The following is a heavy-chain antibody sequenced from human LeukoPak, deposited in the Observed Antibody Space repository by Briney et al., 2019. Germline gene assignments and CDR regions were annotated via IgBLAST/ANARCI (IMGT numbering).Heavy chain of an antibody. D-gene: IGHD2-2*01. CDR1: GFTFSSYW. CDR2: IKKDGSEK. CDR3: ARGHGVVAASDDAFDI. V-gene: IGHV3-7*01. J-gene: IGHJ3*02. Sequence: GGSLRLSCAASGFTFSSYWMSWVRQAPGKGLEWMANIKKDGSEKFYVDSVRGRFTISRDNAKKSLYLQMNSLRAEDTAVYYCARGHGVVAASDDAFDIWGQGTMVTVSS.